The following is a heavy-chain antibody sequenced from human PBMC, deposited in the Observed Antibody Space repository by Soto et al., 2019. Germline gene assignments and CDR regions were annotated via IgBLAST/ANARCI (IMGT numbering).Heavy chain of an antibody. D-gene: IGHD5-12*01. CDR3: ARAFRDGYNKKGFLDY. CDR2: ISSSSSTI. Sequence: EVQLVESGGGWVQPGGSLRLSCAASGFTFSRYSMNGVRQAPGKGLEWVSYISSSSSTIYYADSVKGRFTIARDNAKNSLYLQMNSLRDEDTAVYYCARAFRDGYNKKGFLDYWGQGTMVTVSS. J-gene: IGHJ4*02. CDR1: GFTFSRYS. V-gene: IGHV3-48*02.